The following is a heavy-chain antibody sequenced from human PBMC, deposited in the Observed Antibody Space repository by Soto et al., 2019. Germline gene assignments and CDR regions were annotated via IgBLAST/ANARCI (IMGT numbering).Heavy chain of an antibody. CDR3: ARLGTRGYYFDY. CDR1: GFTFSSYA. CDR2: ISYDGSNK. D-gene: IGHD1-1*01. J-gene: IGHJ4*02. Sequence: HPGGSLRLSCPASGFTFSSYAMHWVRQAPGRGLEWAAVISYDGSNKYYADSVKGRFTISRDNSKNTLYLQMNSLRAEDTAVYYCARLGTRGYYFDYWGQGTLVTVSS. V-gene: IGHV3-30-3*01.